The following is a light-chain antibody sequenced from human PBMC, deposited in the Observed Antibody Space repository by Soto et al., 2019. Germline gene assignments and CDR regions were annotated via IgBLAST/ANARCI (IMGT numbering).Light chain of an antibody. J-gene: IGKJ1*01. CDR1: QTISSW. CDR3: QHYNSYSEA. V-gene: IGKV1-5*03. CDR2: KAS. Sequence: DIQMTQSPYTLSGSVGDRVTITCRASQTISSWLAWYQQRPGKAPKLVIYKASTLKRGVPSRFSGSGSGTEVTLTISSLQPDDFATYYCQHYNSYSEAFGQGTKVDIK.